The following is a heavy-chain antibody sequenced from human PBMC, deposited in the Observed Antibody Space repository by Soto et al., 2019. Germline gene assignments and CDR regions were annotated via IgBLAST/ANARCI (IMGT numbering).Heavy chain of an antibody. Sequence: TLSLTCAVSGGSISSGGYSWSWIRRPPGKGLEWIGYIYHSGSTYYNPSLKSRVTISVDTSKNQFSLKLSSVTAADTAVYYCAREGSDDSSGYYPHYFDYWGQGTLVTVSS. CDR1: GGSISSGGYS. J-gene: IGHJ4*02. V-gene: IGHV4-30-2*05. CDR3: AREGSDDSSGYYPHYFDY. D-gene: IGHD3-22*01. CDR2: IYHSGST.